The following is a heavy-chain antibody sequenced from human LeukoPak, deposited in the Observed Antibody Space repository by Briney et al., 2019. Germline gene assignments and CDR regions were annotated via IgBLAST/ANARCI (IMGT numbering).Heavy chain of an antibody. D-gene: IGHD3-22*01. Sequence: QPGGSLRPSCAASGFTFSSYWMHWVRQAPGEGLVWVSRINSDGSSASYADSVKGRFTISRDNAKNSLYLQMNSLRAEDTAVYYCARDYYDSSGPTQIPDAFDIWGQGTMVTVSS. J-gene: IGHJ3*02. CDR2: INSDGSSA. CDR3: ARDYYDSSGPTQIPDAFDI. V-gene: IGHV3-74*01. CDR1: GFTFSSYW.